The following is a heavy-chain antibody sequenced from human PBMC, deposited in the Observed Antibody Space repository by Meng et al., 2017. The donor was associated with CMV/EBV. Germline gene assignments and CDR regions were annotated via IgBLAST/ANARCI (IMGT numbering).Heavy chain of an antibody. D-gene: IGHD3-10*01. V-gene: IGHV3-49*04. CDR1: GFTFGDYA. J-gene: IGHJ6*02. Sequence: GESLKISCTASGFTFGDYAMSWVRQAPGKGLEWVGLIRSKAYGGTTEYAASVKGRFTISRDDSKSIAYLQMNSLKTEDTAVYYCTRDITMVRGVIGRGMDVWGQGTTVTVSS. CDR2: IRSKAYGGTT. CDR3: TRDITMVRGVIGRGMDV.